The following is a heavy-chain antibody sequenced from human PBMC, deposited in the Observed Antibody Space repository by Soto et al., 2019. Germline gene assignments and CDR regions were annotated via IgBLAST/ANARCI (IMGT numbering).Heavy chain of an antibody. CDR2: FDPEDGET. CDR1: GYTLTELS. Sequence: ASVKVSCKVSGYTLTELSMHWVRQAPGKGLEWMGGFDPEDGETIYAQKFQGRVTMTEDTSTDTAYMELSSLRSEDTAVYYCATSITMVRGVIAPAHDAFDIWGQGTLVTVSS. CDR3: ATSITMVRGVIAPAHDAFDI. V-gene: IGHV1-24*01. D-gene: IGHD3-10*01. J-gene: IGHJ3*02.